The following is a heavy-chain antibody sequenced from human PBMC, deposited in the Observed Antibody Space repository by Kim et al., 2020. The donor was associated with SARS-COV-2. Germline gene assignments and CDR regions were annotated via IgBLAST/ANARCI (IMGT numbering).Heavy chain of an antibody. D-gene: IGHD1-26*01. Sequence: GGSLRLSCAASQFTFSTSWMHWVRQSPGKGLVWVSRIDTGGSNTIYADFVKGRFTISRDNTKNTLYLQMNSLRAEDSGVYFCARDQARAGPTTVGYWGQG. CDR1: QFTFSTSW. J-gene: IGHJ4*02. CDR2: IDTGGSNT. CDR3: ARDQARAGPTTVGY. V-gene: IGHV3-74*01.